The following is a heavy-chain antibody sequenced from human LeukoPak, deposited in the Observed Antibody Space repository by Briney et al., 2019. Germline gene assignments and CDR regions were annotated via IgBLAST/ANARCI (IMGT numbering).Heavy chain of an antibody. J-gene: IGHJ4*02. CDR2: IYYSGST. D-gene: IGHD3-3*01. Sequence: SETLSLTCTVSGGSISSSSYYWGWIRQPPGKGLEWIGSIYYSGSTYYNPSLKSRVTISVDTSKNQFSLKLSSVTAADTAVYYCARRGEYDFWSGTETASIDYWGQGTLVTVSS. CDR1: GGSISSSSYY. V-gene: IGHV4-39*01. CDR3: ARRGEYDFWSGTETASIDY.